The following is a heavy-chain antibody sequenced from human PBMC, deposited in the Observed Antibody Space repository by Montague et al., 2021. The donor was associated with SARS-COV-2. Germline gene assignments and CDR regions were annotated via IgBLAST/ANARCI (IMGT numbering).Heavy chain of an antibody. CDR1: GGSISSYY. CDR2: IYYRGNT. CDR3: ARRSRVVTAIWALRTSLTSWFDP. V-gene: IGHV4-59*12. J-gene: IGHJ5*02. Sequence: SETLSLTCTVSGGSISSYYWSWIRQPPGKGLEWIGYIYYRGNTNYNPSLKSRVTISVDTSKNQFSLKLSFVTAADTAVYYCARRSRVVTAIWALRTSLTSWFDPWGQGTLVTVSS. D-gene: IGHD2-21*02.